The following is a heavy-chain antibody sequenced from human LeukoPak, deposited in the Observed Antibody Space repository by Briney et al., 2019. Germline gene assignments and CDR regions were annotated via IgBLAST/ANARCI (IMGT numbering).Heavy chain of an antibody. Sequence: GASVKVSCKASGGTFSSYAISWVRQAPGQGLEWMGGIIPIFGTANYAQKFQGRVTITTDESTSTAYMELSSLRSEDTAVYYCARENSHDFWSGYFNWFDPRGQGTLVTVSS. CDR1: GGTFSSYA. D-gene: IGHD3-3*01. J-gene: IGHJ5*02. V-gene: IGHV1-69*05. CDR2: IIPIFGTA. CDR3: ARENSHDFWSGYFNWFDP.